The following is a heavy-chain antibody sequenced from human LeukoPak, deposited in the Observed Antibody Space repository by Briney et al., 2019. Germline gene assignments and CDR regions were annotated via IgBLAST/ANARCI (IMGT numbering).Heavy chain of an antibody. V-gene: IGHV3-9*01. J-gene: IGHJ6*02. CDR1: GFTFSSYA. D-gene: IGHD3-10*01. CDR2: ISWNSGSI. Sequence: TGGSLRLSCAASGFTFSSYAMHWVRQAPGKGLEWVSSISWNSGSIGYADSVKGRFTISRDNAKNSLYLQMNSLRAEDTALYYCAKDRIPHYYYGSGSHMTSGMDVWGQGTTVTVSS. CDR3: AKDRIPHYYYGSGSHMTSGMDV.